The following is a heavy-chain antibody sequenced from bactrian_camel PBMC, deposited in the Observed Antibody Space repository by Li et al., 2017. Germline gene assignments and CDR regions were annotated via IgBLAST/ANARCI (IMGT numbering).Heavy chain of an antibody. V-gene: IGHV3S53*01. CDR1: GYTISADC. Sequence: HVQLVESGGGSVQAGGSLRLSCVVSGYTISADCMVWFRQGAGLKREGVAAIAADGSISYADSVKGRFTVSKDNSKNTLYLQMDNLGPEDTAMYYCTADPLCRARSADFGYWGQGTQV. J-gene: IGHJ6*01. CDR2: IAADGSI. CDR3: TADPLCRARSADFGY.